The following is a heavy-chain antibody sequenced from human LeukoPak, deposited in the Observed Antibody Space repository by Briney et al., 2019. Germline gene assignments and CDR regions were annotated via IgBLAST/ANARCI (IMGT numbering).Heavy chain of an antibody. Sequence: GGSLRLSCAASGFTFSSYSMNWVRQAPGKGLEWVSYISSSSSTIYYADSVKGRFTISRDNAKNSLYLQMNSLRAEDTAVYYCARRPAGTIDYWGQGTLVTVSS. V-gene: IGHV3-48*01. CDR3: ARRPAGTIDY. CDR1: GFTFSSYS. CDR2: ISSSSSTI. J-gene: IGHJ4*02. D-gene: IGHD6-13*01.